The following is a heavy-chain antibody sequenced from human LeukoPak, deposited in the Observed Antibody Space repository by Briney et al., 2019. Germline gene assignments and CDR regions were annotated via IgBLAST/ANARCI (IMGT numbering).Heavy chain of an antibody. CDR2: IKQDGSEK. CDR1: GSTFSSYW. Sequence: GGSLRLSCAASGSTFSSYWMSWVRQAPGKGLEWVANIKQDGSEKYYVDSVKGRFTISRDNAKNSLYLQMNSLRAEDTAVYYCARDVIAPPSVWGQGTTVTVSS. V-gene: IGHV3-7*01. D-gene: IGHD2/OR15-2a*01. J-gene: IGHJ6*02. CDR3: ARDVIAPPSV.